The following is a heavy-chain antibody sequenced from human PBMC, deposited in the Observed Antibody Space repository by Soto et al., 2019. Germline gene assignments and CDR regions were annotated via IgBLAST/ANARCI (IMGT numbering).Heavy chain of an antibody. CDR3: AREGVPNYDYWSGDASDF. J-gene: IGHJ3*01. D-gene: IGHD3-3*01. V-gene: IGHV3-21*01. CDR1: GFPFSNYA. Sequence: EVQLVESGGALVKPGGSLGLSCAASGFPFSNYAMNWVRQAPGKGLEWVSSISSGSSFISYADSVKGRFTISRDNANKSLYLEMNSLRAEDTAVYYCAREGVPNYDYWSGDASDFWGHGTMVTVSS. CDR2: ISSGSSFI.